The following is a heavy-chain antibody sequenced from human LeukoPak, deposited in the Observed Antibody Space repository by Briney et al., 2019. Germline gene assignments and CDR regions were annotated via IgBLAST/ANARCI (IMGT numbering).Heavy chain of an antibody. J-gene: IGHJ4*02. CDR3: AKSHYYDSSGYVDY. CDR1: GFTFRSYA. CDR2: ISGSGST. V-gene: IGHV3-23*01. Sequence: PGGSLRLSCAASGFTFRSYAMSWVRQAPGKGLEWVSAISGSGSTYYADSVNGRFTISRDNSKNPLYLQMNSLRAEDTAVYYCAKSHYYDSSGYVDYWGQGTLVTVSS. D-gene: IGHD3-22*01.